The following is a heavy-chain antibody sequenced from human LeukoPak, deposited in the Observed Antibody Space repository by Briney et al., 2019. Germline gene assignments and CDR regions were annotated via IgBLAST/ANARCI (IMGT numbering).Heavy chain of an antibody. CDR1: GFTFSHYG. V-gene: IGHV3-33*06. CDR3: AKDAQRGFDYSNSLEY. J-gene: IGHJ4*02. Sequence: GGSLRPSCAASGFTFSHYGFHWVRQAPGKGLEWVAVIWSDGSNKYYGDSVKGRFIIYRDDSQNTVYLQMNSLRAEDTAVYYCAKDAQRGFDYSNSLEYWGQGSLVTVSS. D-gene: IGHD4-11*01. CDR2: IWSDGSNK.